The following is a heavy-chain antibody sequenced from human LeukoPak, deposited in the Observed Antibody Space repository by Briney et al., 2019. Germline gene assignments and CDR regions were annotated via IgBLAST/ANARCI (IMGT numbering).Heavy chain of an antibody. CDR3: VKDLSSNWYSFDY. J-gene: IGHJ4*02. CDR1: GGTPDDYG. D-gene: IGHD6-13*01. V-gene: IGHV3-20*04. CDR2: INWDASNT. Sequence: PGGSLRLSCAASGGTPDDYGMRWVRQAPGKGREGVSGINWDASNTSYAESVKGRFTISRDSAEKSLYLQMTSLRDDDTAFYYCVKDLSSNWYSFDYWGQGTLVSVSS.